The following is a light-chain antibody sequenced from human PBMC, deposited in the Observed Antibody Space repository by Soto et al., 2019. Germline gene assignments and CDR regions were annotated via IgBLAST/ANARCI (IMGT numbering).Light chain of an antibody. J-gene: IGKJ4*01. CDR3: QQFSSYPLT. CDR2: DAS. V-gene: IGKV3-20*01. Sequence: EFMLTQSPGTLSLSPGERATLSCRASQTVRNNYLAWYQQKPGQAPRLLIYDASSRAAGIPDRFSGGGSGTEFTLTISRLEPEDFAVYSCQQFSSYPLTFGGGTKVDIK. CDR1: QTVRNNY.